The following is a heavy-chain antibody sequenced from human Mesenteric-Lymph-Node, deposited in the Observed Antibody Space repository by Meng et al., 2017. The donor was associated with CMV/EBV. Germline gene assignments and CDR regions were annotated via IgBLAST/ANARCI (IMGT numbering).Heavy chain of an antibody. CDR3: TDHNFSGRSYYDY. Sequence: GGSLRLPCKGSGFTFGDSAISWVRQAPGRGLEWVGFIRSKTYGGTTEYAASVKGRFTISRDDSKSIANLQMNRLTTEDTAVYYCTDHNFSGRSYYDYWGRGTLVTVSS. CDR1: GFTFGDSA. D-gene: IGHD3-10*01. J-gene: IGHJ4*02. V-gene: IGHV3-49*04. CDR2: IRSKTYGGTT.